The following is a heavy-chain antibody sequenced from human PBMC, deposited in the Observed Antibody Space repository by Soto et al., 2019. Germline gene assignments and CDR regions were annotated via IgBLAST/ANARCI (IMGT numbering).Heavy chain of an antibody. V-gene: IGHV3-30*19. CDR1: GFTFRNHG. D-gene: IGHD4-17*01. Sequence: GGSLRLSCAASGFTFRNHGMHWVRQAPGKGLEWVAVISYDGSNEYYADSVKGRFTISRDNSKNTLYLQMNSLRAEDTAVYYCARLRSTVTSPDCFDPWGQGTLVTVSS. CDR2: ISYDGSNE. J-gene: IGHJ5*02. CDR3: ARLRSTVTSPDCFDP.